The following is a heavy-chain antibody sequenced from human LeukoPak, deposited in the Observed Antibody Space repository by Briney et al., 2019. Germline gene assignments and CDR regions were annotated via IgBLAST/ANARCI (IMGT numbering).Heavy chain of an antibody. J-gene: IGHJ5*02. Sequence: PSQTLSLTCTVSGGSISSGDYYWSWIRQPPGKGLEWIGYIYYSGSTYYNSSLKSRVTISVDTSKNQFSLKLSSVTAADTAVYYCARHPGQYNWFDPWGQGTLVTVSS. CDR1: GGSISSGDYY. CDR2: IYYSGST. V-gene: IGHV4-30-4*01. D-gene: IGHD2/OR15-2a*01. CDR3: ARHPGQYNWFDP.